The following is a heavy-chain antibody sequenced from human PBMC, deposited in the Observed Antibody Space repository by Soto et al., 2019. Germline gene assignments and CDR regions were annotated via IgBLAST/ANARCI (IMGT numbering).Heavy chain of an antibody. CDR2: ISYDGSNK. CDR1: GFTFSSYG. J-gene: IGHJ4*02. V-gene: IGHV3-30*18. Sequence: QVQLVESGGGVVQPGRSLRLSCAASGFTFSSYGMHWVRQAPGKGLEWVAVISYDGSNKYYADSVKGRFTISRDNSKNTLDLQMNSLRAEDTAVYYCAKERQQLVTSLLQPLRRWGQGTLVTVSS. CDR3: AKERQQLVTSLLQPLRR. D-gene: IGHD6-13*01.